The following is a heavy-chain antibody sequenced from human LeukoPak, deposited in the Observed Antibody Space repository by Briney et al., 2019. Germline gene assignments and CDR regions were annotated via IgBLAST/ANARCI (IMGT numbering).Heavy chain of an antibody. CDR1: GGSIGSSSYY. CDR2: IYYSGST. CDR3: ARSRYDFWSGRKWFDP. D-gene: IGHD3-3*01. Sequence: SETLSLTCTVSGGSIGSSSYYWGWIRQPPGKGLEWIGSIYYSGSTYYKPSLKSRVTISVDTSKNQFSLKLSSVTAADTAVYYCARSRYDFWSGRKWFDPWGQGTLVTVSS. V-gene: IGHV4-39*01. J-gene: IGHJ5*02.